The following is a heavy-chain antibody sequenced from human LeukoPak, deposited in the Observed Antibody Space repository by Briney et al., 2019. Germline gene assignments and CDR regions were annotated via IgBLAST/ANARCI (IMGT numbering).Heavy chain of an antibody. CDR3: ARGNNAAAKGGWFDP. Sequence: PSETLSLTCTVSGGSFSGYYWSWIRQPPGKGLEWIGEINHSGSTNYNPSLKSRVTISVDTSKNQFSLKLSSVTAAHTAVYYCARGNNAAAKGGWFDPWGQGTLVTVSS. CDR1: GGSFSGYY. CDR2: INHSGST. D-gene: IGHD2-2*01. V-gene: IGHV4-34*01. J-gene: IGHJ5*02.